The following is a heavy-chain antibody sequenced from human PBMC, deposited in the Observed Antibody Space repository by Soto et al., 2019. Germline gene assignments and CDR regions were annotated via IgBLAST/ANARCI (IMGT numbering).Heavy chain of an antibody. Sequence: SETLSLTCTVSGGSISSYYWSWIRQPPGKGLEWIGYINSGGSAYYYPSLRSRVTISVDTSKNQFSLRLSSVTAADTAVYYCADMRGQWLPRDWGQGILVTVSS. CDR2: INSGGSA. CDR3: ADMRGQWLPRD. V-gene: IGHV4-59*04. J-gene: IGHJ4*02. D-gene: IGHD6-19*01. CDR1: GGSISSYY.